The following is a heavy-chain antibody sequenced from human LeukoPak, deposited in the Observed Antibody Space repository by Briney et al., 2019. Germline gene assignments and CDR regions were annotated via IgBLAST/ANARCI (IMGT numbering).Heavy chain of an antibody. CDR3: ARSSAYYDYVWGSYRPRYYFDY. J-gene: IGHJ4*02. D-gene: IGHD3-16*01. CDR2: IYYSGST. V-gene: IGHV4-59*01. Sequence: SETLSLTCTVSGGSISSYYWSWIRQPPGKGLEWIGYIYYSGSTNYNPFLKSRVTISVDTSKNQFSLKLSSVTAADTAVYYCARSSAYYDYVWGSYRPRYYFDYWGQGALVTVSS. CDR1: GGSISSYY.